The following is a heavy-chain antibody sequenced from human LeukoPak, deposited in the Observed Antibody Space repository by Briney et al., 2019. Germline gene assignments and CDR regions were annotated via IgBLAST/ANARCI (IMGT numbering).Heavy chain of an antibody. Sequence: GGSLRLSCTAAGFTFSDYSMVWVRQTPGKGLQWVAFIVGRSGVPVYHADSVRGRFSISRDNSKNTLSLQMTTLRPDDTAVYYCVRDATVGAAYFDFWGQGALVAVS. CDR3: VRDATVGAAYFDF. J-gene: IGHJ4*02. CDR2: IVGRSGVPV. V-gene: IGHV3-48*01. CDR1: GFTFSDYS. D-gene: IGHD6-13*01.